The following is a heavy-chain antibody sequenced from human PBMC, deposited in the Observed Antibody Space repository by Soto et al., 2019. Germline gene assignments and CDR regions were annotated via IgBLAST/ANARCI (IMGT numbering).Heavy chain of an antibody. J-gene: IGHJ4*02. CDR1: GGSISSGYY. CDR3: ARHSLYYFDY. Sequence: SETLSLTCTVSGGSISSGYYCCWFNQHPGKGLEWIGYIYYSGSTYYNPSLKSRLTISVDTSKNQFSLKLSSVTAADTAVYYCARHSLYYFDYWGQGTLVTVSS. V-gene: IGHV4-39*01. CDR2: IYYSGST.